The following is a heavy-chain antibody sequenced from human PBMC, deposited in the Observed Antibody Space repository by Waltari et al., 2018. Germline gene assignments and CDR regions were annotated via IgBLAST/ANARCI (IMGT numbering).Heavy chain of an antibody. CDR2: INQDGET. CDR1: GFSLGDLC. J-gene: IGHJ4*02. D-gene: IGHD3-3*01. Sequence: ESQLVESGGTLVRPGGALRLPCAVSGFSLGDLCLSWVRQAPGKGREWVASINQDGETDYVDSVKGRFTISRDTAKTSLYLLLNTLGADDSGVYFCASDPTLFGIRQNYFDSWGQGTQVTVSS. CDR3: ASDPTLFGIRQNYFDS. V-gene: IGHV3-7*04.